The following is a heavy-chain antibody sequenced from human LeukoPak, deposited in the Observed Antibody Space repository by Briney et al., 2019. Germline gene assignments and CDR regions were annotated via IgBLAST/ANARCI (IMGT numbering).Heavy chain of an antibody. D-gene: IGHD3-10*01. CDR3: AKDMAAYYYASGNIDY. Sequence: GGSLRLSCAASGFTFDDYAMHWVRQTPGKGLEWVSLISWDGGSTYYADSVKGRFTISRDNSKNSLYLQMNSLRAEDTALYYCAKDMAAYYYASGNIDYWGQGTLVTVSS. J-gene: IGHJ4*02. CDR1: GFTFDDYA. V-gene: IGHV3-43D*03. CDR2: ISWDGGST.